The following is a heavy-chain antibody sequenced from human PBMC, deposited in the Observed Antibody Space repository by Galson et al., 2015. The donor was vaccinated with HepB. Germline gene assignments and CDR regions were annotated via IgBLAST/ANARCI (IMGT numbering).Heavy chain of an antibody. CDR3: ARAAIAARPYYYYYMDV. Sequence: SVKVSCKASGGTFSSYAISWVRQAPGQGLEWMGGIIPIFGTANYAQKFQDRVTITADESTSTAYMELSSLRSEDTAVYYCARAAIAARPYYYYYMDVWGKGTTVTVSS. D-gene: IGHD6-6*01. J-gene: IGHJ6*03. V-gene: IGHV1-69*13. CDR2: IIPIFGTA. CDR1: GGTFSSYA.